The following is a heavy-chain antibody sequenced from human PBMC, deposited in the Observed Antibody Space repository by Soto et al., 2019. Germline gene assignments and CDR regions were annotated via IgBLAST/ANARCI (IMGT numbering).Heavy chain of an antibody. J-gene: IGHJ6*02. CDR1: GYTFTGYY. CDR3: ASRVDXEVPAAAPACGYYGMDV. D-gene: IGHD2-2*01. CDR2: INPNSGGT. V-gene: IGHV1-2*02. Sequence: ASVKVSCKASGYTFTGYYMHWVRQAPGQGLEWMGWINPNSGGTNYAQKFQGRVTMTRDTSISTAYMELSRLRSDDTAVYYCASRVDXEVPAAAPACGYYGMDVWGQGTTVTVSS.